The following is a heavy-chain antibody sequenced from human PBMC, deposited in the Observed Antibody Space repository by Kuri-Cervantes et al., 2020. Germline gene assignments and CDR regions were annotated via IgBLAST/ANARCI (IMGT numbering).Heavy chain of an antibody. CDR2: INPSGGST. CDR1: GYTFTSYG. J-gene: IGHJ6*02. D-gene: IGHD3-10*01. Sequence: ASVKVSCKASGYTFTSYGISWVRQAPGQGLEWMGIINPSGGSTSYAQKFQGRVTMTRDTSTSTVYMELSSLRSEDTAVYYCARDKEEFGYYYYYGMDVWGQGTTVTVSS. CDR3: ARDKEEFGYYYYYGMDV. V-gene: IGHV1-46*01.